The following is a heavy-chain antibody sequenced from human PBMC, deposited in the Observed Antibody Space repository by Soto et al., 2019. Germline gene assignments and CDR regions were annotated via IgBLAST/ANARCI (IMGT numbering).Heavy chain of an antibody. J-gene: IGHJ3*01. CDR1: EFTVSNNY. CDR3: VRRWG. CDR2: IYSDGST. Sequence: EVQLVESGGGLVQPGGSLRLTCAASEFTVSNNYMSWVRQAPGKGLEWVSLIYSDGSTDYADSVKGRFTISRDNSKNTLYLQMNSLRVEDTAMYYCVRRWGWVQGTLVTVSS. V-gene: IGHV3-66*01. D-gene: IGHD1-26*01.